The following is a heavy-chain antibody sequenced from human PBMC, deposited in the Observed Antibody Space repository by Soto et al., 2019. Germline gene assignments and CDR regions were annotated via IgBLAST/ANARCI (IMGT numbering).Heavy chain of an antibody. D-gene: IGHD3-22*01. CDR3: VKGEFYYDSSAYYPFDS. CDR1: GVTFSSYS. Sequence: GGSLRLSCSASGVTFSSYSMHWVRQAPGKGLEYVSSISINGGSTHYADSVKGRFTISRDNSRNTQYLQMSSLRADDTAVYYCVKGEFYYDSSAYYPFDSWGQGTLVTVSS. J-gene: IGHJ4*02. V-gene: IGHV3-64D*06. CDR2: ISINGGST.